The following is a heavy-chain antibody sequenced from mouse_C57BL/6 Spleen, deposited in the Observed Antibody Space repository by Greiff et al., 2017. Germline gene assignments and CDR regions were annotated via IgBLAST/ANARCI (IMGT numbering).Heavy chain of an antibody. J-gene: IGHJ4*01. Sequence: EVQLQQSGPVLVKPGASVKMSCKASGYTFTDYYMHWVKQSHGKSLEWIGVINPYNGGTSYNQKFKGKATLTVNKTSSTAYMELNSLTSEDSAVYYCAKEDYSNYVESMDYWGQGTSVTVSS. CDR2: INPYNGGT. CDR3: AKEDYSNYVESMDY. V-gene: IGHV1-19*01. D-gene: IGHD2-5*01. CDR1: GYTFTDYY.